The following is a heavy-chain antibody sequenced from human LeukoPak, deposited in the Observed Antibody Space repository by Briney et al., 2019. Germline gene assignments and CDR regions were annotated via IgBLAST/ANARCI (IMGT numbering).Heavy chain of an antibody. V-gene: IGHV4-39*01. CDR1: GGSISSSSYY. CDR2: IYYSGST. CDR3: ARNRILWFGESEPYYFDY. J-gene: IGHJ4*02. Sequence: SETLSLTCTVSGGSISSSSYYWGWIRQPPGKGLEWIGSIYYSGSTYYNPSLKSRVTISVDTSKHQFSLKLSSVTAADTAVYYCARNRILWFGESEPYYFDYWGQGTLVTVSS. D-gene: IGHD3-10*01.